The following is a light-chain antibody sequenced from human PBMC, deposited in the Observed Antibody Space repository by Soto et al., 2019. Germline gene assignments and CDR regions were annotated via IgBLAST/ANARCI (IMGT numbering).Light chain of an antibody. CDR3: QSYDSSNHWV. V-gene: IGLV6-57*01. CDR1: SGSIANNY. Sequence: NFMLTQPHSVSESPGKTVTLSCTRSSGSIANNYVQWYQQRPGSSPTTVIYEDNRRPSGVPDRFSGSIDSSSNSASLSISGLKTEDEADYYWQSYDSSNHWVFGGGTKLTVL. J-gene: IGLJ3*02. CDR2: EDN.